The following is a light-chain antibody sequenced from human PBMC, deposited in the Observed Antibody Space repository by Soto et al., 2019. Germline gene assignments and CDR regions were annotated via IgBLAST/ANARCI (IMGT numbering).Light chain of an antibody. CDR2: GAS. CDR1: QSVSSN. V-gene: IGKV3-15*01. Sequence: EIVMTQSPATLSVSPGERATLSCRASQSVSSNLAWYQQKPGQAPRLLIYGASTRATGIPARFSGSGSGTDLTITISSLQSEDFAVDYCQQYNNWPPGTFGQGTKLEIK. J-gene: IGKJ2*01. CDR3: QQYNNWPPGT.